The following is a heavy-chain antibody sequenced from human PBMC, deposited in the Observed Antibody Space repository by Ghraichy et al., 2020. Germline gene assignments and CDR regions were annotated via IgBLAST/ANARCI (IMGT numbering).Heavy chain of an antibody. CDR2: IYYSGST. J-gene: IGHJ6*02. CDR1: GGSISSYY. D-gene: IGHD1-14*01. CDR3: ARFHGTKGYNEYYYYYYGMDV. Sequence: SQTLSLTCTVSGGSISSYYWSWIRQPPGKGLEWIGYIYYSGSTNYNPSLKSRVTISVDTSKNQFSLKLSSVTAADTAVYYCARFHGTKGYNEYYYYYYGMDVWGQGTTVTVSS. V-gene: IGHV4-59*01.